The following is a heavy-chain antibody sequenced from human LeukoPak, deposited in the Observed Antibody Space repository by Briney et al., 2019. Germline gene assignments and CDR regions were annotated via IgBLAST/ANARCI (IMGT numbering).Heavy chain of an antibody. V-gene: IGHV3-30*18. CDR3: AKDSSGWYGCFDY. D-gene: IGHD6-19*01. Sequence: PGRSLRLSCAASGFTFSSYGMHWVRQAPGKGLEWVAVMSYDGSNKYYADSVKGRFTISRDYSKNTLYLQMNSLRAEDTAVYYCAKDSSGWYGCFDYWGQGTPVTVSS. J-gene: IGHJ4*02. CDR1: GFTFSSYG. CDR2: MSYDGSNK.